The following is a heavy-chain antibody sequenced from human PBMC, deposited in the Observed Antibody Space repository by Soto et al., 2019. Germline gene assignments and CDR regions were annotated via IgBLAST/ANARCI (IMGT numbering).Heavy chain of an antibody. CDR3: AKVGSGSYGGIDC. Sequence: SVKVSCKASGGTFSSYTISWVRQAPGQGLEWMGRIIPIFGNTNYAQKVQGRVTITADKSTSTAYMELRSLRSDDTAVYYCAKVGSGSYGGIDCWGQGTLVTVSS. CDR1: GGTFSSYT. J-gene: IGHJ4*02. V-gene: IGHV1-69*08. CDR2: IIPIFGNT. D-gene: IGHD1-26*01.